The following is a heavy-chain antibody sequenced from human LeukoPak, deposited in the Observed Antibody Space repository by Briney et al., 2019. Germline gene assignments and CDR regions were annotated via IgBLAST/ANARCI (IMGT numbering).Heavy chain of an antibody. CDR3: ARARAIFGVVIPHSAFDY. J-gene: IGHJ4*02. D-gene: IGHD3-3*01. CDR2: INGSGYT. Sequence: PSETLSLTCAVYGGSFSAYYWSWIRQPPGKGLEWIGEINGSGYTNYNPSLKSRVTISADTSKNQFSLRLNSMTAADTAVYYCARARAIFGVVIPHSAFDYWGQGTLVTVSS. CDR1: GGSFSAYY. V-gene: IGHV4-34*01.